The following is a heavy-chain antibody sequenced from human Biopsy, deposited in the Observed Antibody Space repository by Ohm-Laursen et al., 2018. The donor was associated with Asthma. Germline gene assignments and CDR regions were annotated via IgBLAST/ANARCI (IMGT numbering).Heavy chain of an antibody. D-gene: IGHD2-2*01. CDR2: ISPGAGST. CDR3: ARISICRTTTCYSYFSYSMDV. V-gene: IGHV3-23*01. J-gene: IGHJ6*02. CDR1: GFTFSSYG. Sequence: SLRLSCAASGFTFSSYGMNWVRQAPGKGLQWVSSISPGAGSTHYADSVRGRFTISRDNSNTVFLQMNGLRAEDTAVYYCARISICRTTTCYSYFSYSMDVWGQGTTVTVSS.